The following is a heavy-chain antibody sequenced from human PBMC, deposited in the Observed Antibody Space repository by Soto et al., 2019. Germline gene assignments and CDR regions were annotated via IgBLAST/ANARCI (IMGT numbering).Heavy chain of an antibody. V-gene: IGHV4-30-4*01. CDR3: ARARSGDYSTD. D-gene: IGHD4-4*01. Sequence: QVHLQESGPGLVKPSQTLSLTCTVFGGSISSAEDYWSWIRQPPGKGLEWIGSVPYSGETYYNPSHRSGIALLVDTSRNQFSLRLNSVTTADTAVYFCARARSGDYSTDWGQGTLVTVSS. CDR1: GGSISSAEDY. J-gene: IGHJ4*02. CDR2: VPYSGET.